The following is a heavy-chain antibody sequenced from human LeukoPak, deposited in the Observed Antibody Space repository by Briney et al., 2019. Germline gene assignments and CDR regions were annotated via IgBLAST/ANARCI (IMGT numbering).Heavy chain of an antibody. J-gene: IGHJ4*02. D-gene: IGHD1-1*01. CDR2: VYYNGIT. CDR1: GVSISSYF. CDR3: ASQLGGTTFH. V-gene: IGHV4-59*01. Sequence: SETLSLTCPVSGVSISSYFWSWIRPPPGKGLEWIGYVYYNGITNYNPSLKSRVSISLDTSKNQFSLNLNSVTAADTAVYYCASQLGGTTFHWGQGALVTVPS.